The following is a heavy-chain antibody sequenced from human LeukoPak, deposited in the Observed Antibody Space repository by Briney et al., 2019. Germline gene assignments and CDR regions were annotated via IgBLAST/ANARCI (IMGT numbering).Heavy chain of an antibody. CDR3: ARNRYSSSWYPFDY. V-gene: IGHV4-31*03. CDR1: GGPISSGDYS. D-gene: IGHD6-13*01. J-gene: IGHJ4*02. Sequence: SETLSLTCTVSGGPISSGDYSWNWIRQHPGKGLEWIGYIYYSGTTYYNPSLKSRVTISVDTSKNQFSLKLSSVTAADTAVYYCARNRYSSSWYPFDYWGQGTLVTVSS. CDR2: IYYSGTT.